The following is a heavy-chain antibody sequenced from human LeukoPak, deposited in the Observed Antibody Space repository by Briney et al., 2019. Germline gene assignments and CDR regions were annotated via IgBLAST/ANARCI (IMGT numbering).Heavy chain of an antibody. D-gene: IGHD1-26*01. CDR3: AKAPNAGMVALFDY. CDR1: GFTFSSYA. Sequence: PGGSLRLSCAASGFTFSSYAMSWVRQAPGKGLEWVSAISGSGGSTYYADSVKGRLTISRDNSKNTLYLQMNSLRAEDTAVYYCAKAPNAGMVALFDYWGQGTLVTVSS. CDR2: ISGSGGST. J-gene: IGHJ4*02. V-gene: IGHV3-23*01.